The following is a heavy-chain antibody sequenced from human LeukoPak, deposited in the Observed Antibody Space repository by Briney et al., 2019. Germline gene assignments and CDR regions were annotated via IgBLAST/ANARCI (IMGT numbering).Heavy chain of an antibody. CDR1: GGPISSYY. V-gene: IGHV4-4*09. CDR2: IYTSGST. D-gene: IGHD2-2*01. Sequence: SETLSLTCTVSGGPISSYYWSWIRQPPGKGLEWIGYIYTSGSTNYNPSLKSRVTISVDTSKNQFSLKLSSVTAADTAVYYCARPLGYCSSTSCPGGWFDPWGQGTLVTVSS. J-gene: IGHJ5*02. CDR3: ARPLGYCSSTSCPGGWFDP.